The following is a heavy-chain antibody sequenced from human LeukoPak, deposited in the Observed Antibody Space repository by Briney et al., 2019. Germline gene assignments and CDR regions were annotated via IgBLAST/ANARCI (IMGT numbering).Heavy chain of an antibody. Sequence: PGGSLRRSCAASGSTFGTYSMSWVRLAPGKGLEWVSTISGNGGKTYYADSVKGRFTISRDNSKNTLYLQMSSLKAEDTAVYYCAKDDSFDVVTATDYWGQGTLVTVSS. CDR1: GSTFGTYS. CDR2: ISGNGGKT. V-gene: IGHV3-23*01. J-gene: IGHJ4*02. CDR3: AKDDSFDVVTATDY. D-gene: IGHD2-21*02.